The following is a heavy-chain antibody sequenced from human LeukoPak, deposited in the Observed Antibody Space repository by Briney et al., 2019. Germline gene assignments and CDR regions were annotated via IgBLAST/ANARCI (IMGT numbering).Heavy chain of an antibody. V-gene: IGHV4-4*07. D-gene: IGHD3-9*01. CDR2: IYTSGST. Sequence: SETLSLTCTVSGGSISSYHWSWIRQPAGKGMEWIGRIYTSGSTNYNPSLKSRVTMSVDTSKNQFSLKLSSVTAADTAVYYCARGNILTGYCFDFWGQGALVTVSS. CDR3: ARGNILTGYCFDF. J-gene: IGHJ4*02. CDR1: GGSISSYH.